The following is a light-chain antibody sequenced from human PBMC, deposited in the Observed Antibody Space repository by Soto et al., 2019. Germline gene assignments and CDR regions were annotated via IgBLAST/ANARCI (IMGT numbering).Light chain of an antibody. CDR2: AAS. V-gene: IGKV1-39*01. CDR3: QQGYSTPLT. CDR1: QSIRTY. J-gene: IGKJ4*01. Sequence: DIPMTQSPSSLSASVGDRVTITCRASQSIRTYLNWYQQKPGKAPMLLIYAASSLQSGAPSRFSGSGSGTDFTLTISSLQPEDFATYYCQQGYSTPLTFGGGTKVEIK.